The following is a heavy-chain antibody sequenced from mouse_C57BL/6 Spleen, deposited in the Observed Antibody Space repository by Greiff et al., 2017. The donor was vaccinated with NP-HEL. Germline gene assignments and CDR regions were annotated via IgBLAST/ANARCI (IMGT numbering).Heavy chain of an antibody. D-gene: IGHD2-4*01. CDR3: ARRKEDYAYFDY. CDR1: GYTFTSYW. Sequence: QVQLQQSGAELVKPGASVKLSCKASGYTFTSYWMQWVKQRPGQGLEWIGEIDPSDSYTNYNQKFKGKATLTVDTSSSTAYMQLSSLTSEDSAVYYCARRKEDYAYFDYWGQGTTLTVSS. CDR2: IDPSDSYT. J-gene: IGHJ2*01. V-gene: IGHV1-50*01.